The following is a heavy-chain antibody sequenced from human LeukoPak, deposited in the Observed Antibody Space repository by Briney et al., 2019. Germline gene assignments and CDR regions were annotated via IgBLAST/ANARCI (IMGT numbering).Heavy chain of an antibody. V-gene: IGHV1-2*02. Sequence: ASVKVSCKASGYTFTGYYMHWVRQAPGQGLEWMGWINPNSGGTNYAQKLQGRVTMTTDTSTSTAYMELRSLRSDDTAVYYCARTYSSGWYWSGAFDIWGQGAMVTVSS. CDR2: INPNSGGT. CDR1: GYTFTGYY. J-gene: IGHJ3*02. D-gene: IGHD6-19*01. CDR3: ARTYSSGWYWSGAFDI.